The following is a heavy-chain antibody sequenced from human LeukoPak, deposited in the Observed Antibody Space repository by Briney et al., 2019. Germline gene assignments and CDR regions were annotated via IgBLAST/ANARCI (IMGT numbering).Heavy chain of an antibody. CDR1: GGSFSGYY. V-gene: IGHV4-34*01. CDR2: INHSGST. J-gene: IGHJ4*02. CDR3: ARSGQFLEWLGY. Sequence: SETLSLTCAVYGGSFSGYYWSWIRQPPGKGLEWIGEINHSGSTNYNPSLKSRVTISVDTSKNQFSLKLSSVTAADTAVYYCARSGQFLEWLGYWGQGTLVTVSS. D-gene: IGHD3-3*01.